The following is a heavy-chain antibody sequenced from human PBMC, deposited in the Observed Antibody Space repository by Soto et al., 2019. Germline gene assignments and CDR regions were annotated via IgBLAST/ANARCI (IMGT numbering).Heavy chain of an antibody. D-gene: IGHD6-13*01. J-gene: IGHJ4*02. V-gene: IGHV3-74*01. Sequence: EVQLVESGGGLVQPGGSLRLSCAASGFTFSSYWMHWVRQAPGKGLVWVSRINSDGSSTSYADSVKGRFTISRDNAKNTLYLQMNSLRAEDTAVYYCARAGPGIAAAEFDYWGQGTLVTVSS. CDR2: INSDGSST. CDR1: GFTFSSYW. CDR3: ARAGPGIAAAEFDY.